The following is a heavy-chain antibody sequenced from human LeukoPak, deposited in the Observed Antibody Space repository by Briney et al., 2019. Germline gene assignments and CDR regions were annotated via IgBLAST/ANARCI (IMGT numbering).Heavy chain of an antibody. J-gene: IGHJ4*02. CDR1: GGTFSSYA. Sequence: ASVKVSCKASGGTFSSYAISWVRQAPGQGLEWMGRIIPILGIANYAQKFQGRVTITADKSTSTAYMELRSLRSEDTAVYYCASGYCSSTSCNSNFDYWGQGTLVTVSS. D-gene: IGHD2-2*02. CDR3: ASGYCSSTSCNSNFDY. V-gene: IGHV1-69*04. CDR2: IIPILGIA.